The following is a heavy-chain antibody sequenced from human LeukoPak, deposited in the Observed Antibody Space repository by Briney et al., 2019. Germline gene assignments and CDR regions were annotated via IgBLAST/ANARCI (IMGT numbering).Heavy chain of an antibody. Sequence: GGSLRLSCTASGFTFGTYAMSWVRQAPGKGLVWVSAISGSGGSTYYADSVKGRFTISRDNSKNTLYLQMNSLRAEDTAVYYCAKDLRQNDDILRDWGQGTLVTVSS. CDR3: AKDLRQNDDILRD. D-gene: IGHD3-9*01. V-gene: IGHV3-23*01. CDR1: GFTFGTYA. CDR2: ISGSGGST. J-gene: IGHJ4*02.